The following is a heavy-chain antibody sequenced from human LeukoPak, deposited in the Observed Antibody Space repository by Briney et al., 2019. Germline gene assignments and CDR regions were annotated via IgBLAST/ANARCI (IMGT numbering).Heavy chain of an antibody. CDR2: IIPVLGMA. CDR3: AREGPTFYYDSGRDPSFDY. Sequence: SVKVSCKTSGGTFSNYAVTWVRQAPGQGLEWMGRIIPVLGMANYAQKFQGRVIITADESTRTAYIELTSLRSEDTALYFCAREGPTFYYDSGRDPSFDYWGQGTLVTVSS. CDR1: GGTFSNYA. D-gene: IGHD3-10*01. J-gene: IGHJ4*02. V-gene: IGHV1-69*04.